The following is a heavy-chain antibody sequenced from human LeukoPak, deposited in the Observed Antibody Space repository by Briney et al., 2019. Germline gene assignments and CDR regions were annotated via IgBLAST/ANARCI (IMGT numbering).Heavy chain of an antibody. Sequence: PGGSLRLSCAASGFTFSNAWMNWVRQAPGKGLEWVGHIKSKTDGGTTDYAAPVKGRFTISTKNPKNTLYLQMNSLEAEDTAVYYCSTDPGRGESGYWGQGTLVPVSS. D-gene: IGHD3-3*01. V-gene: IGHV3-15*01. CDR1: GFTFSNAW. J-gene: IGHJ4*02. CDR3: STDPGRGESGY. CDR2: IKSKTDGGTT.